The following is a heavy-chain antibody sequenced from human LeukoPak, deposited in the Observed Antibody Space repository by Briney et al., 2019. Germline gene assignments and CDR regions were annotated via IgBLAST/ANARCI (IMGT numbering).Heavy chain of an antibody. CDR1: GYTFTNYY. V-gene: IGHV1-46*01. Sequence: ASVKVSCKTSGYTFTNYYIHWVRRAPGQGLELMGKINPSGGSTSYPQKFQGRVTMTRDTSTTTVYMELSTLRSEDTAIYYCARGYCSGGGCSVLDAFDGWGQGAMVTVSS. D-gene: IGHD2-15*01. CDR3: ARGYCSGGGCSVLDAFDG. J-gene: IGHJ3*01. CDR2: INPSGGST.